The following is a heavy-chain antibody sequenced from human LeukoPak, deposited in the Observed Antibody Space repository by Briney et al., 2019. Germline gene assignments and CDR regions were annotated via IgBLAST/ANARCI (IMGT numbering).Heavy chain of an antibody. CDR2: INHSGST. CDR3: ARVGPFYYDSSGYYYYFDY. Sequence: SETLSLTCAVYGGSFSGYYWSWIRQPPGKGLEWIGEINHSGSTNYNPSPKSRVTISVDTSKNQFSLKLSSVTAADTAVYYCARVGPFYYDSSGYYYYFDYWGQGTLVTVSS. CDR1: GGSFSGYY. D-gene: IGHD3-22*01. J-gene: IGHJ4*02. V-gene: IGHV4-34*01.